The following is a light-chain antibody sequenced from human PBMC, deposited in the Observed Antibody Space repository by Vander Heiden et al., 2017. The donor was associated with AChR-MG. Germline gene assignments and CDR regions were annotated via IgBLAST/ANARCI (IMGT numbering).Light chain of an antibody. Sequence: QSVLTQPPSVSGAPGQGVPISCTGGSSNIGAGYDVHWYQQLPGTAPKLLIYGNSNRPSGVPDRFSGSKSGTSDSLAITGLQAEDEADYYCQSYDSSLSGADVVFGGGTKLTVL. J-gene: IGLJ2*01. CDR2: GNS. CDR3: QSYDSSLSGADVV. CDR1: SSNIGAGYD. V-gene: IGLV1-40*01.